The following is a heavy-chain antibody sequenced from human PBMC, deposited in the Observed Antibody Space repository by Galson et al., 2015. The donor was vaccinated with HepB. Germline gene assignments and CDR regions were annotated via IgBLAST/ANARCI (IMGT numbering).Heavy chain of an antibody. J-gene: IGHJ4*02. Sequence: SLRLSCAASGFTFSSNEMNWVRQAPGKGLEWVSYISRSGSPIYYADSVKGRFTISRDNAKNSLYLQMNSLRAEDTAVYYCAREQYTSGVGGLDYWGQGTLVTVSS. CDR2: ISRSGSPI. V-gene: IGHV3-48*03. CDR1: GFTFSSNE. CDR3: AREQYTSGVGGLDY. D-gene: IGHD4-23*01.